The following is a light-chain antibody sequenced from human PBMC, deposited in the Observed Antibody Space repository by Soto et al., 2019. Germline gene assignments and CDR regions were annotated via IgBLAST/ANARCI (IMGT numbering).Light chain of an antibody. J-gene: IGLJ1*01. CDR3: KSYAGSNTYV. Sequence: HSVLTQPPSASGSPGQSVTISCTGTRNDIGAYEFVSWYQHHPGKAPKLIIYEVVQRPSGVPDRFSGSKSGNTASLTVSGLQAADEADYYCKSYAGSNTYVFGTGTKVTV. CDR2: EVV. CDR1: RNDIGAYEF. V-gene: IGLV2-8*01.